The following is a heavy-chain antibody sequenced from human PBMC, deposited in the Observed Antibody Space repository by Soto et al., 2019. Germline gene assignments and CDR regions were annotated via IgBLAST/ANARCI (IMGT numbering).Heavy chain of an antibody. CDR1: GYTFTRYG. Sequence: ASVKVCCKASGYTFTRYGISWVRQAPGQGLEWMGWISAYNSNTNYAQKLQGRVTMTTDTTTSTAYMELRSLRSDDTAVYYCARVNSDHGAFDIWGQGTMVTVS. V-gene: IGHV1-18*01. D-gene: IGHD1-1*01. CDR3: ARVNSDHGAFDI. CDR2: ISAYNSNT. J-gene: IGHJ3*02.